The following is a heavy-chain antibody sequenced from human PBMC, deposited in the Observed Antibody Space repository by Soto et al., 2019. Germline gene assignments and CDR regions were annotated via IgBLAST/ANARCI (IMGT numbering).Heavy chain of an antibody. J-gene: IGHJ4*02. CDR3: ARVEQQLKVSDY. D-gene: IGHD6-13*01. V-gene: IGHV3-30-3*01. CDR1: GFTFSSYA. CDR2: ISYDGSNK. Sequence: GWSLRLSCAASGFTFSSYAMHWVRQAPGKGLEWVAAISYDGSNKYYADSVKGRFTISRDNSKNTLYLQMNSLRAEDTAVYYCARVEQQLKVSDYWGQGTLVTVSS.